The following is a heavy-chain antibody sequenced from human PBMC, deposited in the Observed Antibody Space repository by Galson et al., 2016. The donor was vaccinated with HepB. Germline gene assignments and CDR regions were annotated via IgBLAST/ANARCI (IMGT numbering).Heavy chain of an antibody. CDR3: ARTRYIGSHGPYDY. J-gene: IGHJ4*02. Sequence: PALVKPTQTLTLTCTFSGFSLSTSGMCVSWIRQPPGKALEWLARIDWDDDKYYSTSLKTRLTISKDTPKNQVVLTMTSMDPVETATYYCARTRYIGSHGPYDYWGQGTLVTVSS. CDR2: IDWDDDK. CDR1: GFSLSTSGMC. D-gene: IGHD1-26*01. V-gene: IGHV2-70*11.